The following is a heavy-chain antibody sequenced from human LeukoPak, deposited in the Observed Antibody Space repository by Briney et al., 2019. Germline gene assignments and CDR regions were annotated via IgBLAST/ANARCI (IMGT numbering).Heavy chain of an antibody. CDR1: GFTFSKYS. J-gene: IGHJ4*02. CDR2: ISDSGHST. V-gene: IGHV3-23*01. D-gene: IGHD2-2*01. CDR3: AIAPPRTNCYVCYFDY. Sequence: GGSLRLSCAASGFTFSKYSMTWVRQAPRKGLEWVSTISDSGHSTFYADSVRGRFTISRDNSKNTLYLQMNGLGTEDTAIYYCAIAPPRTNCYVCYFDYWGQGTLVTVSS.